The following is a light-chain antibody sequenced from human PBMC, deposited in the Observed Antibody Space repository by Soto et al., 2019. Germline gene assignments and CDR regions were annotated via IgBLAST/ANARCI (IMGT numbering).Light chain of an antibody. CDR3: AVWDDNMYGRI. J-gene: IGLJ1*01. Sequence: QSVLTQPPSASGTPGQRVTISCSGSRSTIGVNPVNWYQQLPGTAPKLLIDSNGQRPSGVPVRFSGSRSGTSASLAISGLQSEDEADYYCAVWDDNMYGRIFGTGTKVTVL. CDR2: SNG. CDR1: RSTIGVNP. V-gene: IGLV1-44*01.